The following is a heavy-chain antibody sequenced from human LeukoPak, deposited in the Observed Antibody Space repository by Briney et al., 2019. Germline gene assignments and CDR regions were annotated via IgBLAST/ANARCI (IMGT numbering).Heavy chain of an antibody. J-gene: IGHJ4*02. Sequence: GGSLRHSCAASGFTFSSYWMHWVRQAPGKGLVWVSRINSDGSTIDYADSVKGRFTTSRDNAKNTLYLQMNSLRAEDTAVYYCARAGYYRFDYWGQGTLVTVSS. CDR3: ARAGYYRFDY. CDR1: GFTFSSYW. V-gene: IGHV3-74*01. D-gene: IGHD3-10*01. CDR2: INSDGSTI.